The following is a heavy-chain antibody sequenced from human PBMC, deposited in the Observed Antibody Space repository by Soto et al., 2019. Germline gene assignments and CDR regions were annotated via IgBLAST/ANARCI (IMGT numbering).Heavy chain of an antibody. J-gene: IGHJ6*02. V-gene: IGHV5-51*01. Sequence: GESLKISCKASGYNFARYWIGWVRQMPGKGLEWMGIIFPGDSDTRYSPSFQGQVTISADKSLTTAYVQWRSLKASDTAVYYCTRHGGLDVCGQGTTVTVSS. CDR1: GYNFARYW. CDR2: IFPGDSDT. CDR3: TRHGGLDV. D-gene: IGHD6-25*01.